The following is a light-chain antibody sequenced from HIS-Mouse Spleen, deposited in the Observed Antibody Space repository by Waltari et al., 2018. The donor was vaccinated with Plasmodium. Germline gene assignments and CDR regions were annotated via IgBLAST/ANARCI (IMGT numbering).Light chain of an antibody. J-gene: IGLJ2*01. CDR3: SSYTSSSTLV. Sequence: QSALTQPASVSGSPGPSITISCSGTSSDVAVYKYVSWYQQPPGKAPTLMIYDVSTRPSGVSNRCSGSKSGNTASLTISGLQAEDEADYYCSSYTSSSTLVFGGGTKLTVL. V-gene: IGLV2-14*03. CDR2: DVS. CDR1: SSDVAVYKY.